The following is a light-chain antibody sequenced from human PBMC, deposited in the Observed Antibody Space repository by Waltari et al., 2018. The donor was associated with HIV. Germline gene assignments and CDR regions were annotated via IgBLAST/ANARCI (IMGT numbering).Light chain of an antibody. V-gene: IGLV2-14*03. CDR2: DLS. CDR1: SSYVGGSNY. J-gene: IGLJ2*01. Sequence: QSALTQPASVSGSPGKSLTISCTGTSSYVGGSNYLSEYQQHPGKAPKLMIYDLSNRPSGVSNRFSGSKSGNTASLTISGLQAEDEADYYCSSYTSSSPVVFGGGTKLTVL. CDR3: SSYTSSSPVV.